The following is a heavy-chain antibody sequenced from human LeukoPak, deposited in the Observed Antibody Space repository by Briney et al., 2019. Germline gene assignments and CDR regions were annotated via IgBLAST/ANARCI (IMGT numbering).Heavy chain of an antibody. CDR3: AKDLYYDFWSGYQTFDWFDP. V-gene: IGHV3-30*02. Sequence: PGGSLRLSCAASGFTFSSYGTHWVRQAPGKGLEWVAFIRYDGSNKYYADSVKGRFTISRDNSKNTLYLQMNSLRAEDTAVYYCAKDLYYDFWSGYQTFDWFDPWGQGTLVTVSS. J-gene: IGHJ5*02. CDR1: GFTFSSYG. CDR2: IRYDGSNK. D-gene: IGHD3-3*01.